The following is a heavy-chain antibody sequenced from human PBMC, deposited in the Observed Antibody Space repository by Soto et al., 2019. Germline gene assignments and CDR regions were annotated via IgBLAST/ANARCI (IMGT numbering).Heavy chain of an antibody. Sequence: QVKLVQSGAEVKKPGASVKVSCKASGYSFTRYDINWMRQATGQGLEYLGWMNPNSGNTAYVQKFQGRVTMTWDTSITTAYMELGSLRSEDTAVYFCARGIKYGAYTRWFDPWGQGTLVTVS. CDR1: GYSFTRYD. D-gene: IGHD4-17*01. CDR3: ARGIKYGAYTRWFDP. V-gene: IGHV1-8*01. J-gene: IGHJ5*02. CDR2: MNPNSGNT.